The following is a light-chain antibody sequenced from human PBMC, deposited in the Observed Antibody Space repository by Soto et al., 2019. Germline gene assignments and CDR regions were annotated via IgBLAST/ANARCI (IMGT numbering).Light chain of an antibody. Sequence: QSVLTQPASVSGSPGQSITISCTGTSSDVGGYTYVSWYQQHPGKAPKLMIYDVTNRPAGVSNRFSGSKSGNTASLTISGLQAEDEADYYCSSYTSSSTRVFGGGTKLPS. CDR2: DVT. CDR1: SSDVGGYTY. J-gene: IGLJ2*01. CDR3: SSYTSSSTRV. V-gene: IGLV2-14*01.